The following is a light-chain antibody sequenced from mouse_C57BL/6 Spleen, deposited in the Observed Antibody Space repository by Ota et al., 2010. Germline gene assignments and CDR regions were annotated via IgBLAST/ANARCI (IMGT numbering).Light chain of an antibody. V-gene: IGKV6-20*01. CDR2: GAS. CDR3: QQHYTTPLT. CDR1: ENVGTY. J-gene: IGKJ5*01. Sequence: NIVMTQSPKSMSMSVGERVTLSCKASENVGTYVSWYQQKPEQSPKLLIYGASNRYTGVPDRFTGSGSATDFTLTISSVQAEDLADYFCQQHYTTPLTFGAGTKLE.